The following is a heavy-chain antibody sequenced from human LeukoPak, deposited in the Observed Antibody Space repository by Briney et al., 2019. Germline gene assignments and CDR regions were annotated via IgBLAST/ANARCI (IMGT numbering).Heavy chain of an antibody. CDR3: ARVRYGSGSYYFDY. CDR1: GGSISTYY. CDR2: IYYSGST. J-gene: IGHJ4*02. Sequence: SETLSLTCTVSGGSISTYYWNWIRQPPGKGLEWIGYIYYSGSTDYNPSLKSRVTISVDTSKNQFSLKLSSVTAADTAVYYCARVRYGSGSYYFDYWGQGTLVTVSS. V-gene: IGHV4-59*01. D-gene: IGHD3-10*01.